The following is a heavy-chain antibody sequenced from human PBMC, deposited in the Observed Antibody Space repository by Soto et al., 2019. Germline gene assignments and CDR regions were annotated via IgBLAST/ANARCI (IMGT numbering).Heavy chain of an antibody. V-gene: IGHV1-18*04. CDR2: ISAYNDNT. D-gene: IGHD2-21*01. CDR3: ARDQLYGGRVVSTTDY. J-gene: IGHJ4*02. Sequence: QVQLVQSGAEVKTPGASVKVSCKASGYTFTSYGISWVRQAPGQGLEWMGWISAYNDNTNYAQKFQGRVTMTTDTSTSTAYVELRSLRSDDTAGYYCARDQLYGGRVVSTTDYWCQGTLVTVSS. CDR1: GYTFTSYG.